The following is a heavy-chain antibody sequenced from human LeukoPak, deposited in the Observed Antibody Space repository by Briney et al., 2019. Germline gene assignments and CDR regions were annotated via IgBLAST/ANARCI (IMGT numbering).Heavy chain of an antibody. Sequence: GGSLGLSCAASGITFDDYGMSWVRQAPGKGLEWVSGINWNGGSTGYVDSVKGRFTISRDNAKNSLYLQMNSLRVEDTALYHCARTYYFDSSGYYSEGNYYYYHMDVWGKGTTVTVSS. CDR2: INWNGGST. CDR3: ARTYYFDSSGYYSEGNYYYYHMDV. CDR1: GITFDDYG. J-gene: IGHJ6*03. V-gene: IGHV3-20*01. D-gene: IGHD3-22*01.